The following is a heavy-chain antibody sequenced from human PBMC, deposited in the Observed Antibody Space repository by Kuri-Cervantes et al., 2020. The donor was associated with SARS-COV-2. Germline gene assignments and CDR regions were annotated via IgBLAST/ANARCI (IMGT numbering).Heavy chain of an antibody. CDR3: ARQTGGYITSAHQY. CDR1: GYSISSGYY. V-gene: IGHV4-38-2*01. J-gene: IGHJ1*01. CDR2: IYHSGST. Sequence: SETLSLTCAVSGYSISSGYYWGWIRQPPGKGLEWIGSIYHSGSTYYNPSLKSRVTISVDTSKNQFSLKLSSVTAADTAVYYCARQTGGYITSAHQYWGQGTLVTVSS. D-gene: IGHD3-22*01.